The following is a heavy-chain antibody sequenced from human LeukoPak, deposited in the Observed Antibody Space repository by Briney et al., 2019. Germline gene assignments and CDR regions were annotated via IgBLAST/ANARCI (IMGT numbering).Heavy chain of an antibody. J-gene: IGHJ4*02. V-gene: IGHV4-39*01. CDR1: GGSISSSSYY. Sequence: PSETLSLTCTVSGGSISSSSYYWGWIRQPPGKGLEWIGSIYYSGSTYYNPSLKSRVTISVDTSKNQFSLKLGSVTAADTAVYYCARLGIAARKIVDYWGQGTLVTVSS. CDR2: IYYSGST. CDR3: ARLGIAARKIVDY. D-gene: IGHD6-6*01.